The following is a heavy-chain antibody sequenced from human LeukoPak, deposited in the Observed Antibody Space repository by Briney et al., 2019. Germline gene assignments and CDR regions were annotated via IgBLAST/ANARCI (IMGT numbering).Heavy chain of an antibody. V-gene: IGHV3-48*01. CDR1: GFTFSSYS. CDR3: AKDLDGWGSYDY. J-gene: IGHJ4*02. CDR2: ISSSSSTI. Sequence: GGSLRLSCAASGFTFSSYSMNWVRQAPGKGLEWVSYISSSSSTIYYADSVKGRFTISRENSKNTLFLQMNNLRPEDTAVYYCAKDLDGWGSYDYWGQGTLVTVSS. D-gene: IGHD3-10*01.